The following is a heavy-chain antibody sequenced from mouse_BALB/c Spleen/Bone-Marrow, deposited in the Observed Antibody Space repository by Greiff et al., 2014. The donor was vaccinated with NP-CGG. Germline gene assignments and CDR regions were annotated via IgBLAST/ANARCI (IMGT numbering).Heavy chain of an antibody. V-gene: IGHV5-9-3*01. CDR3: ASLDGYYETY. J-gene: IGHJ3*01. CDR2: ISSGGSYT. CDR1: GFTFSTCA. D-gene: IGHD2-3*01. Sequence: VQLQQSGGGLVKPGGSLKLSCAASGFTFSTCAMSWVRQTPEKRLEWVATISSGGSYTYYPDSVKGRFTISRDNAKNTLYLQMSSLRSEDTAMYYWASLDGYYETYWGQGTLVTVSA.